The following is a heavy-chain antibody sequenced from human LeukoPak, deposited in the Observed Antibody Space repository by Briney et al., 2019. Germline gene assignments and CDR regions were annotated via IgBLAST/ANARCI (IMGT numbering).Heavy chain of an antibody. V-gene: IGHV3-30*04. J-gene: IGHJ4*02. Sequence: GGSLRLSCAASGFTFSSYAMHWVRQAPGKGLEWVAVISYDGSNKYYADSVKGRFTISRDNSKNTLYLQMNSLRAEDTAVYYCARDGLAYCGGDCEHHRVMYYFDYWGQGTLVTVSS. CDR1: GFTFSSYA. CDR3: ARDGLAYCGGDCEHHRVMYYFDY. CDR2: ISYDGSNK. D-gene: IGHD2-21*02.